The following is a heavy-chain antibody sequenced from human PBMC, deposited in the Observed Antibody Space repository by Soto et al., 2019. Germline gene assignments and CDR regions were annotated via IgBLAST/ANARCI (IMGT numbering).Heavy chain of an antibody. D-gene: IGHD3-16*01. CDR3: ARQGGRGGRYPFDY. J-gene: IGHJ4*02. CDR1: GGSISNYY. Sequence: PSETLSLTCTISGGSISNYYWSWIRQPPGKGLEWIGFIYYSGSTNYAPSLQSRVSISVDTSKNQFSLNLRSVTAADTAVYYCARQGGRGGRYPFDYWGQGTLVTVSS. V-gene: IGHV4-59*08. CDR2: IYYSGST.